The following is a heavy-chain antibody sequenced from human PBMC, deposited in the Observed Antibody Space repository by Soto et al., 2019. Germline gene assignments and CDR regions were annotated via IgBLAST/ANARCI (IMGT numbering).Heavy chain of an antibody. Sequence: SSETLSLTCTVSGGSISSYYWSWIRQPPGKGLEWIGYIYYSGSTNYNPSLKSRVTISVDTSKNQFSLKLSSVTAADTAVYYCAREPYDYIWGSSTNWFDPWGQGTLVTVSS. CDR3: AREPYDYIWGSSTNWFDP. CDR2: IYYSGST. D-gene: IGHD3-16*01. V-gene: IGHV4-59*01. CDR1: GGSISSYY. J-gene: IGHJ5*02.